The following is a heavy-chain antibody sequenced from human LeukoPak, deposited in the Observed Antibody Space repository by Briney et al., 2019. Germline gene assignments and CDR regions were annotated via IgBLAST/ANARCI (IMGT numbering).Heavy chain of an antibody. V-gene: IGHV1-2*02. CDR3: AGSQYDVLTGSPDY. Sequence: ASVKVSCKASGYTFTGYYMHWVRQAPGQGLEWMGWINPNTGGTNYAQNFQDRVTMTSDASISTAYMDLSRLTSDDTAVYYCAGSQYDVLTGSPDYWGQGTLVTVSS. D-gene: IGHD3-9*01. CDR1: GYTFTGYY. CDR2: INPNTGGT. J-gene: IGHJ4*02.